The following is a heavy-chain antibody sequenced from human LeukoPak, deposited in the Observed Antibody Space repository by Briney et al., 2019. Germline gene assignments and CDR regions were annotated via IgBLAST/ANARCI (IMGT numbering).Heavy chain of an antibody. CDR2: INPSSGGT. Sequence: ASVKVSCKASGGTFSSYAISWVRQAPGQGLEWMGWINPSSGGTNYPQKFQGRVTMTRDTSLSTAYMELSGLRSDDTAVYYCARGVVAATFYYYMDVWGKGTTVTVSS. D-gene: IGHD2-15*01. CDR3: ARGVVAATFYYYMDV. V-gene: IGHV1-2*02. J-gene: IGHJ6*03. CDR1: GGTFSSYA.